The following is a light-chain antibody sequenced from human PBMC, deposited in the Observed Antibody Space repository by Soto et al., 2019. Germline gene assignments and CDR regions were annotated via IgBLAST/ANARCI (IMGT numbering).Light chain of an antibody. CDR3: QKYHSAPWT. Sequence: DIQMTQSPSSLSATVGDRVTITCRASQGISNYLAWYQQQPGKVPKLLIYVASTLQSGVPSRFSGSGSGTDFTLTISSLQPEDVATYYCQKYHSAPWTFGQGTKVEIK. CDR2: VAS. V-gene: IGKV1-27*01. J-gene: IGKJ1*01. CDR1: QGISNY.